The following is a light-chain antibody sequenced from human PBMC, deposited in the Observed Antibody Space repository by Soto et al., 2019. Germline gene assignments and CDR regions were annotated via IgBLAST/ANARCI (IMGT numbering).Light chain of an antibody. CDR3: SSYTSSSTYV. J-gene: IGLJ1*01. Sequence: QSVLTQPPSVSGSPGQSVTISCTGARSDVDSYNRGSWYQQPPGTAPKLMIYEVSNRPSGVPDRFSGSKSCDTASLTISGLQAEDEADYYCSSYTSSSTYVFGTGTKVTVL. CDR2: EVS. CDR1: RSDVDSYNR. V-gene: IGLV2-18*02.